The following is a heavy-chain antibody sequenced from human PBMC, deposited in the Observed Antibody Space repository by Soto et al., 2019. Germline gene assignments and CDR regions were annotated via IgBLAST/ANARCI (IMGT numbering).Heavy chain of an antibody. V-gene: IGHV1-18*01. Sequence: ASVEVSSTASGCTFTSYGISWVRDAPAQGLEWMGSINAYNGNTNYGQKFQGRGTMTTDTSTSPAYMELRSLRSDDTAVYYCARYVGYGLIDYWGEGTLVTVCS. CDR3: ARYVGYGLIDY. CDR2: INAYNGNT. CDR1: GCTFTSYG. D-gene: IGHD5-18*01. J-gene: IGHJ4*02.